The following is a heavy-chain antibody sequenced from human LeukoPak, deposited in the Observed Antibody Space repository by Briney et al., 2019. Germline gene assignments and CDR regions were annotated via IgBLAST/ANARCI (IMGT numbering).Heavy chain of an antibody. Sequence: PSQTLSLTCTVSGGSISSGGYYWSWIRQHPGKGLEWIGYIYYSGSTYYNPSLKSRVTISVDTSKNQFSLKLSSVTAADTAVYYCARDRWELKWAFDYWGQGTLVTVSS. CDR2: IYYSGST. CDR1: GGSISSGGYY. D-gene: IGHD1-26*01. CDR3: ARDRWELKWAFDY. V-gene: IGHV4-31*03. J-gene: IGHJ4*02.